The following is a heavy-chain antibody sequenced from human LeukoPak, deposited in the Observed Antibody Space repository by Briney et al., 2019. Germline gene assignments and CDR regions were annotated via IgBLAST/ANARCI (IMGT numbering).Heavy chain of an antibody. D-gene: IGHD5-24*01. CDR2: IYTTGST. Sequence: SETLSLTCAVYGWSFNDYYWSWIRQPAGKGLEWIGRIYTTGSTNYNPSLKSRVTISVDTSKNQFSLKLSSVTAADTAVYYCARDARDGYNSNLDSWGQGTLVTVSS. J-gene: IGHJ4*02. CDR1: GWSFNDYY. V-gene: IGHV4-4*07. CDR3: ARDARDGYNSNLDS.